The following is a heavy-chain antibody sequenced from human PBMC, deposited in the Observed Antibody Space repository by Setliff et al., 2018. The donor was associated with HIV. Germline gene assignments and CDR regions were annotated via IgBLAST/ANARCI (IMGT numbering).Heavy chain of an antibody. V-gene: IGHV1-8*02. CDR2: MNPQSGNT. J-gene: IGHJ6*03. CDR3: ARGAWYTSGWHSSRYLDV. Sequence: GASVKGSYKASGYTFTNSDINWVRQATGQGLEWMGWMNPQSGNTGYAQRFQGRVTMTRDTSGSTAYMELSSLRSEDTAVYYCARGAWYTSGWHSSRYLDVWGRGTTVTVSS. D-gene: IGHD6-25*01. CDR1: GYTFTNSD.